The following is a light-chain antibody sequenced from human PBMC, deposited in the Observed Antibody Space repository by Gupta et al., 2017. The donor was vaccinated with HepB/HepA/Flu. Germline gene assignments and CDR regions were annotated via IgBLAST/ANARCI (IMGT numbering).Light chain of an antibody. V-gene: IGKV1-8*01. CDR1: RGISSY. CDR2: AAS. Sequence: AIRMTQSPSSFSASTGDRVTITCRASRGISSYLAWYQQKPGKAPKLLIYAASTLQSGVPSRFSGSGSGTEFTLTISCLQSEDFATYDCQQYYSYPRTFGGGTKVEIK. CDR3: QQYYSYPRT. J-gene: IGKJ4*01.